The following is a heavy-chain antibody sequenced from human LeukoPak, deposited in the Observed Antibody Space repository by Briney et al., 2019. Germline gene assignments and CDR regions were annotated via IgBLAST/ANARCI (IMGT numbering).Heavy chain of an antibody. J-gene: IGHJ5*02. Sequence: PGGSLRLSCAASGFTFSSYSMNWVRQAPGKGLEWVSYISSSSSTIYYADSVKGRFTISRDNAKNSLYLQMNSLRAEDTAVYYCARGVVAATAWFDPWGQGTLVTVSS. V-gene: IGHV3-48*04. CDR2: ISSSSSTI. CDR3: ARGVVAATAWFDP. D-gene: IGHD2-15*01. CDR1: GFTFSSYS.